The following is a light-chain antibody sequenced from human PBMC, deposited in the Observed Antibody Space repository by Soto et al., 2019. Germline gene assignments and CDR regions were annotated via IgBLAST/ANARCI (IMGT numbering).Light chain of an antibody. J-gene: IGKJ1*01. CDR1: QSVSSN. CDR2: GAS. V-gene: IGKV3-15*01. Sequence: EIVMTHSPSTLSVSPGERATLSCRASQSVSSNLAWYQQKPGQPPRLLIYGASTRATGIPARFSGSGSGTEFTLTISSLQSEDFAVYYCHQYNNWPGTFGQGTKVDIK. CDR3: HQYNNWPGT.